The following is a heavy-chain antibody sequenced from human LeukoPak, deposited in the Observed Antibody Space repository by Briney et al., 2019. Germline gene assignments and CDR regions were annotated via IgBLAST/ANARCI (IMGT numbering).Heavy chain of an antibody. J-gene: IGHJ3*02. V-gene: IGHV1-69*04. CDR1: GGTFSSYA. CDR3: ARHYVEMATIASAFDI. D-gene: IGHD5-24*01. CDR2: IIPILGIA. Sequence: ASVKVSCKASGGTFSSYAISWVRQAPGQGLEWMGRIIPILGIANYAQKFQGRVTITADKSTSTAYMELSSLRSEDTAVYYCARHYVEMATIASAFDIWSQGTMVTVSS.